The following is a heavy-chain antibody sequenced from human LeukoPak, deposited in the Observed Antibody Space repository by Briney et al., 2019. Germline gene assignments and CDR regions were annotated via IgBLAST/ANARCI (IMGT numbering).Heavy chain of an antibody. CDR1: GFTFSSYD. Sequence: PGGSLRLSCAGSGFTFSSYDMHWVRQAAGKGLEGVAGIDTAGVTYYPGSVRGRFTISRENGRNSFFLQMNSLRAGDTAVYYCARGGYFGSGPMDVWGQGTTVTVSS. CDR3: ARGGYFGSGPMDV. D-gene: IGHD3-10*01. CDR2: IDTAGVT. J-gene: IGHJ6*02. V-gene: IGHV3-13*01.